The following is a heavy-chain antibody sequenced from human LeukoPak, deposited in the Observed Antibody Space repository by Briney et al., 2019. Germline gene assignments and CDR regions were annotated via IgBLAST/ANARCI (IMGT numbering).Heavy chain of an antibody. Sequence: PGGPLRLFCTASGFPHSKVRKLWLRQAPGKGLVGVSRIKSNTDGGTTDYAAPVKGRFTISRDDSKNTLYLQMNSLKTEDTAVYYCTTTLDKWELIHSDYWGQGTLVTVSS. CDR1: GFPHSKVR. J-gene: IGHJ4*02. V-gene: IGHV3-15*07. CDR2: IKSNTDGGTT. D-gene: IGHD1-26*01. CDR3: TTTLDKWELIHSDY.